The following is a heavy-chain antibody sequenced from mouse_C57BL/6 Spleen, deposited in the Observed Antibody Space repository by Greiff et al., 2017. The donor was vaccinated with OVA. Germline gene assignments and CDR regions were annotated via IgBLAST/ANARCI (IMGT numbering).Heavy chain of an antibody. CDR3: ARKLLPGYYAMDY. Sequence: DVQLQESGPELVKPGASVKIPCKASGYTFTDYNMDWVKQSHGKSLEWIGDINPNNGGTIYNQKFKGKATLTVDKSSSTAYMELRSLTSEDTAVYYCARKLLPGYYAMDYWGQGTSVTVSS. CDR1: GYTFTDYN. CDR2: INPNNGGT. J-gene: IGHJ4*01. V-gene: IGHV1-18*01. D-gene: IGHD1-1*01.